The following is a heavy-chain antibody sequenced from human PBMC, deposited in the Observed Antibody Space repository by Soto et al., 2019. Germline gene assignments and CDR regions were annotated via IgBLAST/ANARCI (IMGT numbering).Heavy chain of an antibody. CDR1: GGSISSYY. CDR2: IYYSGST. V-gene: IGHV4-59*01. Sequence: SETLSLTCTVSGGSISSYYWSWIRQPPGKGLEWIGYIYYSGSTNYNPSLKSRVTISVDTSKNQFSLKLSSVTAADTAVYYCARATHLFGELLPNWFDPWGQGTLVTVSS. CDR3: ARATHLFGELLPNWFDP. J-gene: IGHJ5*02. D-gene: IGHD3-10*02.